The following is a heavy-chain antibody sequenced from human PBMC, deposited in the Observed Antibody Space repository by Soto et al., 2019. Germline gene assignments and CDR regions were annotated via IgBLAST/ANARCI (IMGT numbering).Heavy chain of an antibody. D-gene: IGHD3-16*02. CDR1: YPSISSGDFY. CDR2: ISYSGNT. V-gene: IGHV4-30-4*02. Sequence: PPDTLSLTCHDSYPSISSGDFYWSWIRQPPGHRLEWIGHISYSGNTYYNPSLKSRVTISVDTTKNYFSLKLTSVTAADTAVYYCASIHTYNDYVWGSNRLGSHLNYWGLGTLVTCSS. J-gene: IGHJ4*02. CDR3: ASIHTYNDYVWGSNRLGSHLNY.